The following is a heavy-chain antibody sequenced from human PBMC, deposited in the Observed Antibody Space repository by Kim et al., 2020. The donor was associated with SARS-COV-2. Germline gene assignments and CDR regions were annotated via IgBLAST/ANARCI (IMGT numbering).Heavy chain of an antibody. Sequence: PDCHPSLKSRVTVSLDTSKNQFSLKLTSVTAADTAVYFCARDWRQRGFDIWGQGTMVTVSS. CDR2: P. V-gene: IGHV4-31*02. CDR3: ARDWRQRGFDI. D-gene: IGHD6-25*01. J-gene: IGHJ3*02.